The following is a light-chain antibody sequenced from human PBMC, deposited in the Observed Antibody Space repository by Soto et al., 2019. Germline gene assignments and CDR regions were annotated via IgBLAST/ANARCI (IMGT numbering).Light chain of an antibody. V-gene: IGLV2-8*01. Sequence: QSALTQPPSASGSPGQSVTISCTGTSSDVGGYNFVSWYQQHPGKAPKLLIYEVNKRPSGVPNRFSGSKSGNTASLTVSGLQAEDEADYDCISNVGDNNRYVFGTGTKLTVL. CDR2: EVN. CDR1: SSDVGGYNF. J-gene: IGLJ1*01. CDR3: ISNVGDNNRYV.